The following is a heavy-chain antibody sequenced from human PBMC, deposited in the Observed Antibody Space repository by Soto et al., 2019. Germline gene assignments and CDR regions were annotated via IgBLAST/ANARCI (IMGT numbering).Heavy chain of an antibody. CDR1: SYSIIRGYY. CDR3: ARVVSGYSSSWWRDYYYYGMDV. V-gene: IGHV4-38-2*01. J-gene: IGHJ6*02. CDR2: IYHSGST. D-gene: IGHD6-13*01. Sequence: SETLSLTCAVSSYSIIRGYYWGWIRQPPGKGLEWIGSIYHSGSTYYNPSLKRRVTISVDTSKNQFSLKLSSVTAADTAVYYCARVVSGYSSSWWRDYYYYGMDVWGQGTTVTVSS.